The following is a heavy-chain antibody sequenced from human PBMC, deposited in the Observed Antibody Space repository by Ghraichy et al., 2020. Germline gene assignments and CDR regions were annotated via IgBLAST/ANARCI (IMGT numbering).Heavy chain of an antibody. CDR1: GGSISSYY. J-gene: IGHJ3*02. CDR2: IYYSGST. V-gene: IGHV4-59*01. D-gene: IGHD3-22*01. CDR3: ARDRRYYDSSGYRPAFDI. Sequence: SETLSLTCTVSGGSISSYYWSWIRQPPGKGLEWIGYIYYSGSTNYNPTLKSRVTISVDTSKNQFSLKLSSVTAADTAVYYCARDRRYYDSSGYRPAFDIWGQGTMVTVSS.